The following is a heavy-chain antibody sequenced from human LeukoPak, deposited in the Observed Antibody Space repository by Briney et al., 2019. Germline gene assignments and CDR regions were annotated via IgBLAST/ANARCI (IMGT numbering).Heavy chain of an antibody. J-gene: IGHJ4*02. Sequence: SQTLSLTCVISGDSVSSNSGAWNWIRQSPSRGLEWLGRTYYRSKWYNEYALSVKSQITINPDTTKNQFSLQLSSVTPEDTAVYCCVRGGVEAPAAMGFDYWGQGTLVTVSS. CDR3: VRGGVEAPAAMGFDY. D-gene: IGHD2-2*01. V-gene: IGHV6-1*01. CDR2: TYYRSKWYN. CDR1: GDSVSSNSGA.